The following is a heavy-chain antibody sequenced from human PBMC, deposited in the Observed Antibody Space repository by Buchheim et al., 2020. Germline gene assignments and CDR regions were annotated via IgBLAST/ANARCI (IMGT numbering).Heavy chain of an antibody. D-gene: IGHD3-22*01. Sequence: EVQLVESGGGLVQPGGSLRLSCAASGFTFSSYWMSWVRQAPGKGLEWVANIKQDGSEKYYVDSVKGRLTISRDNAKNSLYLQMNSLRAEDTAVYYCARGPSYYYDSSGYYTFDYWGQGTL. CDR3: ARGPSYYYDSSGYYTFDY. CDR2: IKQDGSEK. CDR1: GFTFSSYW. V-gene: IGHV3-7*01. J-gene: IGHJ4*02.